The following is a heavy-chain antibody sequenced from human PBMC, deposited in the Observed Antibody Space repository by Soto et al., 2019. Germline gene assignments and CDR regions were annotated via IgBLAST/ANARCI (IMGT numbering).Heavy chain of an antibody. CDR3: ARVGFTYYYDY. Sequence: AGGALRLSCGASGLTLSSYWMNWVRHPPGKGLVWGSPINNNGGSRYYADSVKGRFTISRDNSKNTLYLQMGSLRAEDMAVYYCARVGFTYYYDYWGQGTLVTVSS. CDR2: INNNGGSR. J-gene: IGHJ4*02. CDR1: GLTLSSYW. V-gene: IGHV3-64*02. D-gene: IGHD3-16*01.